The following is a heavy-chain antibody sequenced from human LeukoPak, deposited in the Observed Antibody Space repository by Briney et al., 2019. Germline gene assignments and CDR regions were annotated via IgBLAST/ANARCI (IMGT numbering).Heavy chain of an antibody. D-gene: IGHD3-3*01. CDR1: GYSFTSYW. CDR2: IYPGDSDT. CDR3: ARFTYDFWGGYYNANDAFDI. V-gene: IGHV5-51*01. Sequence: GESLKISCKGSGYSFTSYWIGWVRQMPGKGLEWMGIIYPGDSDTRYSPSFQGQVTISADKSISTAYLQWSSLKASDTAMYYCARFTYDFWGGYYNANDAFDIWGQGTMVAVSS. J-gene: IGHJ3*02.